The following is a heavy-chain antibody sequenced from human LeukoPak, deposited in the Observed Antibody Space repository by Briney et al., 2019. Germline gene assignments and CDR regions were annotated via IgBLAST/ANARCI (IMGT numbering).Heavy chain of an antibody. CDR1: GGSISSGGYC. CDR3: ARERAAAGIVRWFDP. Sequence: SETLSLTCTVSGGSISSGGYCWSWIRQPPGKGLEWIGYIYHSGSTYYNPSLKSRVTISVDRSKNQFSLKLSSVTAADTAVYYCARERAAAGIVRWFDPWGQGTLVTVSS. CDR2: IYHSGST. J-gene: IGHJ5*02. D-gene: IGHD6-13*01. V-gene: IGHV4-30-2*01.